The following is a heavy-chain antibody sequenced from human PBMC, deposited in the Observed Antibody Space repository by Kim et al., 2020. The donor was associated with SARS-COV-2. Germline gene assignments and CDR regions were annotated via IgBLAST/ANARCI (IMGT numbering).Heavy chain of an antibody. D-gene: IGHD6-13*01. CDR1: GFTVSSNY. V-gene: IGHV3-53*01. Sequence: GGSLRLSCAASGFTVSSNYMSWVRQAPGKGLEWVSVIYSGGSTYYADSVKGRFTISRDNSKNTLYLQMNSLRAEDTAVYYCAVSSSFYYYYGMDVWGQGTTVTVS. CDR2: IYSGGST. J-gene: IGHJ6*02. CDR3: AVSSSFYYYYGMDV.